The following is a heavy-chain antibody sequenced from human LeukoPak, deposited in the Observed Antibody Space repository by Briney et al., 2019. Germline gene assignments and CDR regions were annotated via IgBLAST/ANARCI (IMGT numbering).Heavy chain of an antibody. J-gene: IGHJ3*02. CDR2: INPNSGGT. CDR1: GYTFTDYY. Sequence: GASVKVSCKASGYTFTDYYMHWVRQAPGQGLEWMGRINPNSGGTNYAQKFQGRVTMTRDTSISTAYMELSRLRSDDTAVYYCARGSIVVIPAAVLYDAFDIWGQGTMVTVSS. CDR3: ARGSIVVIPAAVLYDAFDI. D-gene: IGHD2-2*02. V-gene: IGHV1-2*06.